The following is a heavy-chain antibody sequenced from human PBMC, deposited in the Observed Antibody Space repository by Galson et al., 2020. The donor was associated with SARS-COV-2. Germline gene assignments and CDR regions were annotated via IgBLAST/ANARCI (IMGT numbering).Heavy chain of an antibody. CDR3: ARGGHITIFGVFKARAPAFFDY. Sequence: GGSLRLSCAASGFTVSSNYMSWVRQAPGKGLEWVSVIYSGGSTYYADSVKGRFTISRDNSKNTLYLQMNSLRAEDTAVYYCARGGHITIFGVFKARAPAFFDYWGQGTLVTVSS. D-gene: IGHD3-3*01. J-gene: IGHJ4*02. CDR1: GFTVSSNY. V-gene: IGHV3-53*01. CDR2: IYSGGST.